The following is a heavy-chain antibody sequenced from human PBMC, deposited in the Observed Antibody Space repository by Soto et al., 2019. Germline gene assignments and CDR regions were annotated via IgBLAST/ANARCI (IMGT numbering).Heavy chain of an antibody. CDR1: GFTVSSNY. J-gene: IGHJ4*02. CDR2: IYSGGST. V-gene: IGHV3-66*01. D-gene: IGHD4-17*01. CDR3: ARTIKTTVTTTFDY. Sequence: EVQLVESGGGLVQPGGSLRLSCAASGFTVSSNYMSWVRQAPGKGLEWVSVIYSGGSTYYADSVKGRFIISRDNSKNTLYLQMNSLRAEDTAVYYCARTIKTTVTTTFDYWGQGTLVTVSS.